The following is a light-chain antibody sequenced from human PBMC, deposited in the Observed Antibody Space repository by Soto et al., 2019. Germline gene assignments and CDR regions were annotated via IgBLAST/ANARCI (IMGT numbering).Light chain of an antibody. V-gene: IGKV2-28*01. Sequence: DIVMTQSPLSLPVTPGEPAPISCRSSQSLLHSNGYNYLDWYLQKPGQSPQLLIYLGSNRASGVPDRFSGSGSGTDFTLKISRVEAEDVGVYYCMQALQTPPTFGQGTKVDNK. CDR1: QSLLHSNGYNY. J-gene: IGKJ1*01. CDR2: LGS. CDR3: MQALQTPPT.